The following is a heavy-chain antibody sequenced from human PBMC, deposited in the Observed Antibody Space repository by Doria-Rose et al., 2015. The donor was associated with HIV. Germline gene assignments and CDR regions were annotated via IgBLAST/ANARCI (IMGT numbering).Heavy chain of an antibody. V-gene: IGHV2-26*01. Sequence: VTLKESGPVLVKPTETLTLTCTVSGVSLSSPGMGGSWIRQPPGKALEWLANIFSDDERSYKTSLKSRLTISRSTSKSQVVLTMTDMDPVDTATYYCARIKSSRWYHKYYFDFWGQGTLVIVSA. CDR1: GVSLSSPGMG. D-gene: IGHD6-13*01. CDR3: ARIKSSRWYHKYYFDF. J-gene: IGHJ4*02. CDR2: IFSDDER.